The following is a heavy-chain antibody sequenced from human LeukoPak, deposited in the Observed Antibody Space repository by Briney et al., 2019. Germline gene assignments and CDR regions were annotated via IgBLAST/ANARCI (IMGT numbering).Heavy chain of an antibody. Sequence: ASVKVSCKASGGTFISYAISWVRQAPGQGLEWMGRIIPIFGTANYAQKFQGIVTITTDEPTCTAYMELSSLRSEDTAVYYCARSVLFWSGYINWFDPWGQGTLVTVSS. J-gene: IGHJ5*02. V-gene: IGHV1-69*05. D-gene: IGHD3-3*01. CDR1: GGTFISYA. CDR2: IIPIFGTA. CDR3: ARSVLFWSGYINWFDP.